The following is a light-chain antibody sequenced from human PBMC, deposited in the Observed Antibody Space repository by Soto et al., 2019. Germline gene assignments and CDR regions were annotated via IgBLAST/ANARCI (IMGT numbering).Light chain of an antibody. CDR3: QQADSFPPT. CDR1: QGISSY. Sequence: DIPMTQSPSSVSASVGDRVTITCRASQGISSYLAWYQHKPGTAPNLLIYAANTLQSGVPSRFSGSGSGTQFTLTISTLQPVDTATYYCQQADSFPPTFGQGTKVEIK. CDR2: AAN. J-gene: IGKJ1*01. V-gene: IGKV1-12*01.